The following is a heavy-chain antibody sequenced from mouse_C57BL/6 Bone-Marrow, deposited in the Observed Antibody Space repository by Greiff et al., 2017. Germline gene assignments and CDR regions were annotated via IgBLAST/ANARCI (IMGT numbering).Heavy chain of an antibody. CDR2: IHPNSGST. Sequence: QVQLQQPGAELVKPGASVKLSCKASGYTFTSYWMHWVKQRPGQGLEWIGMIHPNSGSTNYKEKFKSKATLTVDKSSSTAYMQLSSLTSEDSAVYYCARRRGQRGYFDVWGTGTTVTGSS. J-gene: IGHJ1*03. CDR3: ARRRGQRGYFDV. CDR1: GYTFTSYW. V-gene: IGHV1-64*01.